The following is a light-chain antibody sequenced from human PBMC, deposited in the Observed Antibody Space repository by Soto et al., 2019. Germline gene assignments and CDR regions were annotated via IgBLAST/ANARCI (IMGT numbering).Light chain of an antibody. CDR2: EVS. Sequence: QSVLTQPPSASGSPGQSVTISCTGTSSDVGGYNYVSWYQQHTGKAPKLMIYEVSKRPSGVPDRFSGSKSGNTASLTVSGLQAEDEDDYYCSSYAGSNKVFGGGTKLTVL. CDR3: SSYAGSNKV. CDR1: SSDVGGYNY. J-gene: IGLJ2*01. V-gene: IGLV2-8*01.